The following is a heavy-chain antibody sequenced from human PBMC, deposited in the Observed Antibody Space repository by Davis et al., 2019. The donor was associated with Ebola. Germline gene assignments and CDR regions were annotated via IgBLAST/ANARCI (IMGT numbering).Heavy chain of an antibody. J-gene: IGHJ4*02. V-gene: IGHV1-69*04. CDR3: ASNVDTAIPDY. CDR1: GYTFTSYG. D-gene: IGHD5-18*01. Sequence: SVKVSCKASGYTFTSYGISWVRQAPGQGLEWMGRIIPILGIANYAQKFQGRVTITADKSTSTAYMELSSLRSEDTAVYYCASNVDTAIPDYWGQGTLVTVSS. CDR2: IIPILGIA.